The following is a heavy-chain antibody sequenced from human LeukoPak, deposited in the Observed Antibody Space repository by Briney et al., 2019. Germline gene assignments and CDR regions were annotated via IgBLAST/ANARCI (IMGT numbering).Heavy chain of an antibody. Sequence: SETLSLTCTVSGGSISSGSYYWSWIRQPAGKGLEWIGRMYTSGSTNYNPSLKSRVTISVDTSKNQFSLKLSSVTAADTAVYYCARVWSEWSPNCMDVWGKGTTVTVSS. J-gene: IGHJ6*03. CDR2: MYTSGST. CDR1: GGSISSGSYY. CDR3: ARVWSEWSPNCMDV. V-gene: IGHV4-61*02. D-gene: IGHD3-3*01.